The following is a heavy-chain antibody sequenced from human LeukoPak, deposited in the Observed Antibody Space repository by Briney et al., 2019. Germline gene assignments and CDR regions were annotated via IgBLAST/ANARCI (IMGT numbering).Heavy chain of an antibody. CDR3: AKDNDRITMIVASA. Sequence: GGSLRLSCAASGFTFSSYAMSWVRQAPGKGLEWVAFIRYEGSNKYYADSVKGRFTISRDNSKNTLYLQMNSLRAEDTAVYYCAKDNDRITMIVASAWGQGTLVTVSS. D-gene: IGHD3-22*01. CDR2: IRYEGSNK. V-gene: IGHV3-30*02. CDR1: GFTFSSYA. J-gene: IGHJ5*02.